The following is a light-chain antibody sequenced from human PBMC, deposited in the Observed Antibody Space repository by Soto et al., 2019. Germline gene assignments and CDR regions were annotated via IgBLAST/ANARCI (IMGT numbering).Light chain of an antibody. CDR3: QQYGSSAWR. V-gene: IGKV3-20*01. CDR2: GAS. J-gene: IGKJ1*01. CDR1: QSVSSSY. Sequence: ESVLTQSAGTLYLSPWERATLSCRASQSVSSSYLAWYRQKPGQAPRLLIYGASSRATGIPDRFSGSGSGTDFTLTISRLEPEDFAVYYCQQYGSSAWRFGQGTKVEIK.